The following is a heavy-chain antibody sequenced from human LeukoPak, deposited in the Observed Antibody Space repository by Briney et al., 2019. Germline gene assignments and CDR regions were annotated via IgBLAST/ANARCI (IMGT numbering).Heavy chain of an antibody. V-gene: IGHV3-74*01. Sequence: GGSLRLFCAASGFTFSSYWMHWVRQAPGKGLVWVSRINSDGSSTSYADSVKGRFTISRDNAKNTLYLQMNSLRAEDTAVYYCARVPLGSGWFHYWGQGTLVTVSS. CDR3: ARVPLGSGWFHY. CDR2: INSDGSST. CDR1: GFTFSSYW. J-gene: IGHJ4*02. D-gene: IGHD6-19*01.